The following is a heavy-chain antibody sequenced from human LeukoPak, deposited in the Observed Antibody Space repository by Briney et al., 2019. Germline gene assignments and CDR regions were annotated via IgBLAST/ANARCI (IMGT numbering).Heavy chain of an antibody. V-gene: IGHV3-74*01. CDR3: ARGVVGATTPFDS. CDR2: INSDGSST. CDR1: GFTFSSYW. Sequence: GGSLRLSCAASGFTFSSYWMHWVRQVPGKGLVWVARINSDGSSTSYADSVKGRFTISRDNAKNTPYLQMNSLRAEDTAVYSCARGVVGATTPFDSWGQGTLVTVSS. D-gene: IGHD1-26*01. J-gene: IGHJ4*02.